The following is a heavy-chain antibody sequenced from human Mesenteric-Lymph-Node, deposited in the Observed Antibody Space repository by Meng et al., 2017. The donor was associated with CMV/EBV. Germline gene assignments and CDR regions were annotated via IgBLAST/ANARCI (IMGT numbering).Heavy chain of an antibody. CDR2: INPNSGGT. CDR1: GYTFTDYY. J-gene: IGHJ4*02. Sequence: ASVKVSCKASGYTFTDYYIHWVRQAPGQGREWMGRINPNSGGTKSAQRFQGRVTMTRDTSLNTAYMELRSLTSDDTAVYYCARDGAGVAEIFDYWGQGTLVTVSS. D-gene: IGHD3-3*01. CDR3: ARDGAGVAEIFDY. V-gene: IGHV1-2*06.